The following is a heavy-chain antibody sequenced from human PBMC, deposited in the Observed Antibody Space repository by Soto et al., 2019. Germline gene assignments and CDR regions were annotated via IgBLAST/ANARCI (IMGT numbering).Heavy chain of an antibody. J-gene: IGHJ3*01. Sequence: SQTLSLTCAISGDSFSSNGVAWNWIRQSPSRGLEWLGRTYYRSKWYNDYAVSVKSRITVNPDTSKNQFSLQLNSVTPEDTAVYYCARGQYSGFDVWGQGTMVTVSS. CDR2: TYYRSKWYN. D-gene: IGHD2-15*01. V-gene: IGHV6-1*01. CDR3: ARGQYSGFDV. CDR1: GDSFSSNGVA.